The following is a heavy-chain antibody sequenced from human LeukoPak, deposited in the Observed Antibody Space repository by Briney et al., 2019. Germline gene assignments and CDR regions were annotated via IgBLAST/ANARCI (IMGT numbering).Heavy chain of an antibody. CDR1: GFTVSSNY. Sequence: GGSLRLSCAASGFTVSSNYMSWVRQAPGKGLEWVSVIYSGGSTYYADSVKGRFTISRDNSKNTLYLQMNSLRAEDTAVYYCARVGEKQWRPQYYFDYWGQGTLVTVSS. D-gene: IGHD6-19*01. J-gene: IGHJ4*02. CDR2: IYSGGST. V-gene: IGHV3-66*01. CDR3: ARVGEKQWRPQYYFDY.